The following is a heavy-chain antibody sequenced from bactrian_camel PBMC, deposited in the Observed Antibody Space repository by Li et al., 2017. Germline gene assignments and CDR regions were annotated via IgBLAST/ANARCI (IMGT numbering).Heavy chain of an antibody. CDR1: GSTTSINC. J-gene: IGHJ4*01. CDR2: ISLRGRP. V-gene: IGHV3S53*01. Sequence: VQLVESGGGSVQAGGSLRLSCVASGSTTSINCMGWFRQSSENTTCELISSISLRGRPFYAESVKGRFTISEDNAKNTVYLQMNNLKPEDTAVYYCAPDPTNAVFTRITEGTQVTVS. D-gene: IGHD5*01.